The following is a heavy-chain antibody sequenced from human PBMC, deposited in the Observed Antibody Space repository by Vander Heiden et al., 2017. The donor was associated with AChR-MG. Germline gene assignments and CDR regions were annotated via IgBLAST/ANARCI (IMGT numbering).Heavy chain of an antibody. V-gene: IGHV3-9*01. CDR1: GFTFDDYA. Sequence: EVQLVESGGGLVQPGRSLRLSCAASGFTFDDYAMHWGRQAPGKGLEWVSGISWNSGSIGYADSVKGRFTISRDNAKNSLYLQMNSLRAEDTALYYCAKSGGYDFWIGYPGYYFDYWGHGTLVTVSS. CDR3: AKSGGYDFWIGYPGYYFDY. J-gene: IGHJ4*01. D-gene: IGHD3-3*01. CDR2: ISWNSGSI.